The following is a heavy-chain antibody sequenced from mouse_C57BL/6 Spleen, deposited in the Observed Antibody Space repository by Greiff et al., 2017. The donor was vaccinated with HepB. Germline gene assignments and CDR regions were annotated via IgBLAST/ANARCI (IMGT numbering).Heavy chain of an antibody. D-gene: IGHD4-1*02. CDR2: ISYDGSN. V-gene: IGHV3-6*01. CDR3: ARDPQLGYFDY. CDR1: GYSITSGYY. J-gene: IGHJ2*01. Sequence: EVQLQESGPGLVKPSQSLSLTCSVTGYSITSGYYWNWIRQFPGNKLEWMGYISYDGSNNYNPSLKNRISITRDTSKNQFFLKLNSVTTEDTATYYCARDPQLGYFDYWGQGTTLTVSS.